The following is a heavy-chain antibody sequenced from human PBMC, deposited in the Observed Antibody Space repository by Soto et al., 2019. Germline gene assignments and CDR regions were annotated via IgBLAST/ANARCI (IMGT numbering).Heavy chain of an antibody. CDR1: GGSISSYY. Sequence: SDTLSLTCTVSGGSISSYYWSWIRKPPGKGLEWIGYIHYSGTTNYNPSLKSRVTISVDTSKNQFSLKLSSVTAADTAVYYCARHQATVTTRGLDYWGQGALVTVS. J-gene: IGHJ4*02. V-gene: IGHV4-59*08. D-gene: IGHD4-17*01. CDR2: IHYSGTT. CDR3: ARHQATVTTRGLDY.